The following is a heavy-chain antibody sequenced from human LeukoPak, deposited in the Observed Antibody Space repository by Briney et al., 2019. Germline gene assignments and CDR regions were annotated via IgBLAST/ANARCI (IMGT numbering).Heavy chain of an antibody. V-gene: IGHV4-4*02. J-gene: IGHJ4*02. CDR3: ASSSGYSSGWSDY. CDR2: IYHSGST. D-gene: IGHD6-19*01. CDR1: GGSISSSNW. Sequence: SETLSLTCAVSGGSISSSNWWSWVRQPPGKGLEWIGEIYHSGSTNYNPSLKSRVTISEDKSKNQFSLKLSSVTAADTAVYYCASSSGYSSGWSDYWGQGTLVTVSS.